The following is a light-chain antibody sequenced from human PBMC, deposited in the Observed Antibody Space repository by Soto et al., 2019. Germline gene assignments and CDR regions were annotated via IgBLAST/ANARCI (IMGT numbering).Light chain of an antibody. Sequence: ENVLTLSPATLSLSTGERATLSCRASQSVSSYLAWYQQKPGQAPRLLIYDASNRATGIPARFSGSGSGTDFTLTINNLEPEDFALYYCQLRSNWPIPFAQGTRLEIK. V-gene: IGKV3-11*01. J-gene: IGKJ5*01. CDR2: DAS. CDR1: QSVSSY. CDR3: QLRSNWPIP.